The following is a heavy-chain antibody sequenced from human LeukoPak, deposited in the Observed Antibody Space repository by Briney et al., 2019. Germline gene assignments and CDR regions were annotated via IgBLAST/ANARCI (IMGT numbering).Heavy chain of an antibody. V-gene: IGHV4-34*01. CDR2: INHSEST. CDR1: CGSFSGYY. D-gene: IGHD2-2*01. Sequence: SETLSLTCAVYCGSFSGYYWSWIRQPPVKRLQWIREINHSESTNYNPSLKSQVTIPVDTSKNQFSQKLSSVTAADTAVYYCARGRGRYCSSTSCYSTRYYMDVWGKGTTVTVSS. CDR3: ARGRGRYCSSTSCYSTRYYMDV. J-gene: IGHJ6*03.